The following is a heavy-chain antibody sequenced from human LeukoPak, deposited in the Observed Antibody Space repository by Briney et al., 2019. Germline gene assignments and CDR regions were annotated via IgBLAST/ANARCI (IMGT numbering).Heavy chain of an antibody. Sequence: SETLSLTCTVSGGSISSYYWTWIRQPPGKGLEWIGYISYSGSTNYNPSLKSRVTISVDTSKNQFSLKLSSVTAADTAVYYCATHILTGYYSNSFDYWGQGTLVTVSS. CDR2: ISYSGST. J-gene: IGHJ4*02. D-gene: IGHD3-9*01. V-gene: IGHV4-59*08. CDR3: ATHILTGYYSNSFDY. CDR1: GGSISSYY.